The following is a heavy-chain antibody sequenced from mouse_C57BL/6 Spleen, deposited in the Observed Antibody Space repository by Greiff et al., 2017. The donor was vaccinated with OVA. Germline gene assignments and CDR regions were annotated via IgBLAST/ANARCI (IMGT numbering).Heavy chain of an antibody. D-gene: IGHD1-1*01. CDR2: INPYNGDT. Sequence: EVQLQQSGPELVKPGDSVKISCKASGYSFTGYFMNWVMQSHGKSLEWIGRINPYNGDTFYNQKFKGKATLTVDKSSSTAHMELRSLTSEDSAVYYCARAGSSPHYYAMDYWGQGTSVTVSS. CDR3: ARAGSSPHYYAMDY. J-gene: IGHJ4*01. V-gene: IGHV1-20*01. CDR1: GYSFTGYF.